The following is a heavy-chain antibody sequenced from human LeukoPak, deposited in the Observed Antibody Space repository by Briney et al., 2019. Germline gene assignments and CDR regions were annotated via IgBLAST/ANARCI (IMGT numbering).Heavy chain of an antibody. D-gene: IGHD2-2*03. J-gene: IGHJ4*02. V-gene: IGHV3-23*01. CDR1: GFTLSSYA. CDR2: ISGSGDNT. Sequence: GGSLRLSCAASGFTLSSYAMSWVRQAPGKGLEWVSSISGSGDNTYNAESVKGPSTISRDNSKNTLFLQMNSLRAEDTAVFYCAKRSGYPTGWFFDFWGQGTLVTVSS. CDR3: AKRSGYPTGWFFDF.